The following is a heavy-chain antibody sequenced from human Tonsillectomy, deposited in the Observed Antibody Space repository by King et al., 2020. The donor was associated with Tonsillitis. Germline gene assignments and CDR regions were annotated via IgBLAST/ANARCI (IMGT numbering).Heavy chain of an antibody. CDR2: ITGSGDTA. Sequence: EVQLVESGGGLVQPGGSLRLSCAASGFTFSSYALTWVRQAPGMGLEWVSFITGSGDTAFYADSVKGRFTISRDNSKNTLYLQMNSLRAEDTAVYYCATPAYFLMDIWGQGTTVTVSS. V-gene: IGHV3-23*04. CDR1: GFTFSSYA. CDR3: ATPAYFLMDI. D-gene: IGHD2/OR15-2a*01. J-gene: IGHJ6*02.